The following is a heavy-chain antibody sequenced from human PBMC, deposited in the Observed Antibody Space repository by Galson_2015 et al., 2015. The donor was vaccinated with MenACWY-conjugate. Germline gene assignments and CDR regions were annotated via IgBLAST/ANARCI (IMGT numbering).Heavy chain of an antibody. CDR2: ITGTSTYI. V-gene: IGHV3-21*04. J-gene: IGHJ6*03. CDR1: GFSFTTSG. CDR3: ARGANIYFYSMDV. D-gene: IGHD2/OR15-2a*01. Sequence: SLRLSCAASGFSFTTSGMTWVRQAPGKRLEWVSSITGTSTYIHYADSVKGRFTIYREKPRNSVSLQMNGLRAEYTAVYYCARGANIYFYSMDVWGKGTTVIVSS.